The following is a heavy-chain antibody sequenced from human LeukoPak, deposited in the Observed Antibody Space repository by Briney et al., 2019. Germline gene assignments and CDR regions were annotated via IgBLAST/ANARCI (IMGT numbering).Heavy chain of an antibody. J-gene: IGHJ6*02. V-gene: IGHV3-23*01. CDR2: ISGSGGST. CDR1: GFTFSSYA. D-gene: IGHD3-3*01. CDR3: AKDTPGITIFGVVIDGMDV. Sequence: GGSLRLSCAASGFTFSSYAMSWVRQAPGKGLEWVSAISGSGGSTYYADSVKGRFTISRDNSKNTLYLQMNSLRAEDTAVYYCAKDTPGITIFGVVIDGMDVWGQGTTVTVSS.